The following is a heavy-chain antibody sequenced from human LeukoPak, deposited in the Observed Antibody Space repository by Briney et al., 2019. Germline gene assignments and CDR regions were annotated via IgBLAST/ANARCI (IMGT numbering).Heavy chain of an antibody. CDR2: INSDGTST. V-gene: IGHV3-74*01. D-gene: IGHD1-1*01. J-gene: IGHJ4*02. CDR1: GFTFSRYW. CDR3: GNLGVMLEIDY. Sequence: GGSLRLSCAASGFTFSRYWMFWVRQAPGKGLVWVSRINSDGTSTNYADSVKGRFTISRDNTKSTVYLQMNSLRPEDTAVYYCGNLGVMLEIDYWGQGALVTVSS.